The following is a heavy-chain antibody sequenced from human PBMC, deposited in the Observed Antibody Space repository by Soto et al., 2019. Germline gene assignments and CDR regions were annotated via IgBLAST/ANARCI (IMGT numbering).Heavy chain of an antibody. CDR2: IIPIFGTA. D-gene: IGHD6-6*01. CDR3: ARSRAARSTAYYYGMDV. CDR1: GGTFSSYA. V-gene: IGHV1-69*06. J-gene: IGHJ6*02. Sequence: SVKVSCKASGGTFSSYAISWARQAPGQGLEWMGGIIPIFGTANYAQKFQGRVTITADKSTSTAYMELSSLRSEDTAVYYCARSRAARSTAYYYGMDVWGQGTTVTVSS.